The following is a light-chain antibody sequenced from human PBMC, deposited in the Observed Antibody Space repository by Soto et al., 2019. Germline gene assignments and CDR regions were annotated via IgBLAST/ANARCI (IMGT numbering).Light chain of an antibody. CDR2: AAS. CDR3: HQCYSSPRT. J-gene: IGKJ1*01. CDR1: QRISTY. V-gene: IGKV1-39*01. Sequence: DIQMTQSPSTLSAGVGDRVTITCRASQRISTYLNWYQQKPWKAPTLLIYAASSLQGGVPSRFSGGGSGTDFTLTINTLQPEDFASYFCHQCYSSPRTFGQGTKVQIK.